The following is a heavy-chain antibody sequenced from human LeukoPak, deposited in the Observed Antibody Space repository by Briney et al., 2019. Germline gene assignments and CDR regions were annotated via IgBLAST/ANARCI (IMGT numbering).Heavy chain of an antibody. Sequence: SVKVSCKASGGTLSSFVISWVRQAPGQGLEWMGGIIPMFVTTNYAQKFQGRVTITTDESTSTAYMELSSLRSEDTAVYYCARGYYDILSGYVEWGQGTLVTVSS. CDR2: IIPMFVTT. D-gene: IGHD3-9*01. CDR3: ARGYYDILSGYVE. CDR1: GGTLSSFV. J-gene: IGHJ4*02. V-gene: IGHV1-69*05.